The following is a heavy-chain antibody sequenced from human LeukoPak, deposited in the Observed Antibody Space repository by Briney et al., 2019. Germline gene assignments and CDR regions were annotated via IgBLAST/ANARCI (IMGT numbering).Heavy chain of an antibody. CDR1: GYTFTSYD. CDR2: ISTYNGNT. V-gene: IGHV1-18*01. CDR3: VRGGSSSGYDY. J-gene: IGHJ4*02. D-gene: IGHD5-18*01. Sequence: ASVKVSCKASGYTFTSYDISWVRQAPGQGLEWMGWISTYNGNTNYAQKFQGRVTVTTDTSTSTAYMELRSLTSDDTAVYYCVRGGSSSGYDYWGQGTLVTGSS.